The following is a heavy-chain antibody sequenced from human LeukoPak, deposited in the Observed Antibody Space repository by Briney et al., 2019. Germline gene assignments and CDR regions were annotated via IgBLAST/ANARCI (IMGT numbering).Heavy chain of an antibody. CDR3: AKDIEYDSSGYYLDPEYYFDY. V-gene: IGHV3-43*02. CDR2: ISGDGGST. D-gene: IGHD3-22*01. Sequence: GGSLRLSCAASGFTFDDYAMHWVRQAPGKGLELVSLISGDGGSTYYADSVKGRFTISRDNSKNSLYLQMNSLRTEDTALYYCAKDIEYDSSGYYLDPEYYFDYWGQGTLVTVSS. J-gene: IGHJ4*02. CDR1: GFTFDDYA.